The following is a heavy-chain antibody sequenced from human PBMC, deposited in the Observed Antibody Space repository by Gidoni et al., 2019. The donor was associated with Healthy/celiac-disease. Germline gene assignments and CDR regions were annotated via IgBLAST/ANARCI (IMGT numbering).Heavy chain of an antibody. CDR3: ARDTGGIVVVTAIPDAFDI. CDR1: GGSITSSRSY. Sequence: QLQLQESGPGLVKPSEPLSLTCTVSGGSITSSRSYWGWIRQPPGKGLEWSGSIYYSGSTYYNPSLKSRVTISVDTSKNQFSLKLSSVTAADTAVYYCARDTGGIVVVTAIPDAFDIWGQGTMVTVSS. J-gene: IGHJ3*02. D-gene: IGHD2-21*02. V-gene: IGHV4-39*07. CDR2: IYYSGST.